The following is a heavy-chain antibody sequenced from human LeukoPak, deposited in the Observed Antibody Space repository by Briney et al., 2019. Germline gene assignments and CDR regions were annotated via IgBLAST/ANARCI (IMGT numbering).Heavy chain of an antibody. Sequence: PGGSLRLSCAASGFTFSSYAMSWVRQAPGKWLEWVSAISGSGGTTYYADSVKGRFTISRDNSKNTLYLQMSSLRAEDTAVYYCAKEPREYCSSTSCPNWIDPWGQGTLVTVSS. CDR1: GFTFSSYA. V-gene: IGHV3-23*01. CDR2: ISGSGGTT. CDR3: AKEPREYCSSTSCPNWIDP. J-gene: IGHJ5*02. D-gene: IGHD2-2*01.